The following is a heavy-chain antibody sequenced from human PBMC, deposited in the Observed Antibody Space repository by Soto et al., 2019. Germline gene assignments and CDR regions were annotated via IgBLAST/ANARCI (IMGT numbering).Heavy chain of an antibody. Sequence: PGGSLRLSCAASGFTFSNAWMSWVRQAPGKGLEWVGRIKSKTDGGTTDYAAPVKGRFTISRDDSKNTLYLQMNSLKTEDTAVYYCTTAICDTSCYDRVDYRGQRTLVTVSS. CDR3: TTAICDTSCYDRVDY. D-gene: IGHD2-2*01. V-gene: IGHV3-15*01. CDR1: GFTFSNAW. J-gene: IGHJ4*02. CDR2: IKSKTDGGTT.